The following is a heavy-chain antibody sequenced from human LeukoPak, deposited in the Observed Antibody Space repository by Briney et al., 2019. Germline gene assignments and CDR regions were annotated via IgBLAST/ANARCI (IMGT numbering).Heavy chain of an antibody. J-gene: IGHJ4*02. Sequence: PSETLSLTCTVSGGSISSGGYYWSWIRQHPGKGLEWIGYIYYSGSTYYNPSLKSRVTISVDTSKNQFSLKLSSVTAADTAVHYCARVVGATYVDYWGQGTLVTVSS. V-gene: IGHV4-31*03. CDR2: IYYSGST. CDR1: GGSISSGGYY. CDR3: ARVVGATYVDY. D-gene: IGHD1-26*01.